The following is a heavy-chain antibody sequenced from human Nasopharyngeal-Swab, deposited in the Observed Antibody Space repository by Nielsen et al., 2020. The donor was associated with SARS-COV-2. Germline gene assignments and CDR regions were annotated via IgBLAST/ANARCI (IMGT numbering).Heavy chain of an antibody. V-gene: IGHV3-7*01. D-gene: IGHD3-10*01. CDR3: ARDNRGGTLPNWFDT. Sequence: GESLKISCAASGFTFSSYWMSWVRQAPGKGLEWVANIKQDGSEKYYVDSVKGRFTISRDNSKRMLYLQMDDLRDEDTAIYYCARDNRGGTLPNWFDTWGQGSLVPSPQ. CDR2: IKQDGSEK. J-gene: IGHJ5*02. CDR1: GFTFSSYW.